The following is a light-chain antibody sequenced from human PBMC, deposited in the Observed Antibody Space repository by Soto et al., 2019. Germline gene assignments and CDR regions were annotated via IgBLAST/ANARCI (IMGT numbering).Light chain of an antibody. CDR2: DAS. Sequence: EIVLTQSPATLSLSPGERATLSCRSSQSVSSYLAWYQQKPGQAPRRLIYDASNRATGIPDRFSGSGSGTDFTLTIGRLEPEDFAVYYCQQYLITPWTFGQGTKVDIK. J-gene: IGKJ1*01. CDR3: QQYLITPWT. V-gene: IGKV3-11*01. CDR1: QSVSSY.